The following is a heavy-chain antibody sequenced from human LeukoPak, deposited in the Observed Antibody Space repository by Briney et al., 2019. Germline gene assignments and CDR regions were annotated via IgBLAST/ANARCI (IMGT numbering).Heavy chain of an antibody. V-gene: IGHV1-2*02. D-gene: IGHD6-19*01. J-gene: IGHJ4*02. CDR3: ARVPTTHSGWYLPQFDY. CDR1: GYTFTGYY. CDR2: INPNSGGT. Sequence: GASVKVSCKASGYTFTGYYMHWVRQAPGQGLEWMGWINPNSGGTSYAQKFQGRVTMTRDTSISTAYMELSRLRSDDTAVYYCARVPTTHSGWYLPQFDYWGQGTLVTVSS.